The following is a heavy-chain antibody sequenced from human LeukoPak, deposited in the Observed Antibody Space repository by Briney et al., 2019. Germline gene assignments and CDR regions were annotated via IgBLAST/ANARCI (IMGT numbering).Heavy chain of an antibody. CDR3: AREGEGYFDY. V-gene: IGHV4-30-4*01. CDR2: IYYSGST. J-gene: IGHJ4*02. CDR1: GGSISSGDYY. Sequence: TSETLSLTCAVSGGSISSGDYYWSWIRQPPGKGLEWIGYIYYSGSTYYNPSLKSRVTISVDTSKNQFSLKLSSVTAADTAVYYCAREGEGYFDYWGQGTLVTVSS.